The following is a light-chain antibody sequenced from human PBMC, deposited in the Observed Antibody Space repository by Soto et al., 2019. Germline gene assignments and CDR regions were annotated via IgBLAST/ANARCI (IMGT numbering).Light chain of an antibody. CDR1: QSIASF. V-gene: IGKV1-39*01. CDR3: QQSYITPYT. J-gene: IGKJ2*01. Sequence: DIQMTQSPSSLSVSVGDRVTITCRASQSIASFLNWYQQKPGKAPKLLIYASFNLQSGVPSRFSGSGSRTDFTLTISSLQPEDFATYYCQQSYITPYTFGQGTILEIK. CDR2: ASF.